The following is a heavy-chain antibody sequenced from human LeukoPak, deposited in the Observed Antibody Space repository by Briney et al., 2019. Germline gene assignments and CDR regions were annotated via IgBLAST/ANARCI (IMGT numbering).Heavy chain of an antibody. CDR2: ISWNSGII. J-gene: IGHJ4*02. V-gene: IGHV3-9*01. CDR1: GFTFDDYA. Sequence: GGSLRLSCAASGFTFDDYAMHWVRQAPGKGLEWVSGISWNSGIIGYADSVKGRFTISRDNAKNSLYLQMNSLRAEDTAVYYCAKDETYCSGGSCYSNLVDYWGQGTLVTVSS. D-gene: IGHD2-15*01. CDR3: AKDETYCSGGSCYSNLVDY.